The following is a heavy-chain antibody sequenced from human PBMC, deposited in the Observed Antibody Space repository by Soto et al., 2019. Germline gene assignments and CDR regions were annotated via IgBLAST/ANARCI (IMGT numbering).Heavy chain of an antibody. V-gene: IGHV3-21*01. D-gene: IGHD1-1*01. CDR3: ARDEPTGTSPHFAY. CDR1: GFTFSSYS. Sequence: EVQLVESGGGLVKPGGSLRLSCAASGFTFSSYSMNWVRQAPGKGLEWVSSISSSSSYIYYADSVKGRFTISRDNAKNSLYLQMHSLRAEDTAVYYCARDEPTGTSPHFAYWGQGTLVTVSS. CDR2: ISSSSSYI. J-gene: IGHJ4*02.